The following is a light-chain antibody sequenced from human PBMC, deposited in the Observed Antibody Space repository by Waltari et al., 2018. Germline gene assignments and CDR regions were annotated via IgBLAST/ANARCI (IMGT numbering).Light chain of an antibody. J-gene: IGKJ4*01. CDR3: QQYNDWPPT. CDR1: QDISRW. Sequence: DIQMTQSPSSVSASVGDRVIITCRASQDISRWLTWYQQTPGKAPKFLIYDAATLQSGVPSMVSGTGSGTEFTLTISSLQPEDFATYYCQQYNDWPPTFGGGTKVEIK. CDR2: DAA. V-gene: IGKV1-12*01.